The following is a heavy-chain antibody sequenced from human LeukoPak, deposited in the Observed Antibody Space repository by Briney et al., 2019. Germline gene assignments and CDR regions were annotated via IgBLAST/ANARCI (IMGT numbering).Heavy chain of an antibody. Sequence: PGGSLRLSCAASGFTFSSYSMNWVRQAPGKGLEWVSYISSSSSTIYYADSVKGRFTISRDNAKNSLYLQMNSLRAEDTAVYYCARDLGGVVTAIPPHSYGMDVWGQGTTVTVSS. D-gene: IGHD2-21*02. V-gene: IGHV3-48*04. CDR3: ARDLGGVVTAIPPHSYGMDV. CDR2: ISSSSSTI. CDR1: GFTFSSYS. J-gene: IGHJ6*02.